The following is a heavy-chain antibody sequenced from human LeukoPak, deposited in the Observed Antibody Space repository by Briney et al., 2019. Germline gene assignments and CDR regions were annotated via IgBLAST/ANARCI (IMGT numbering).Heavy chain of an antibody. J-gene: IGHJ6*03. V-gene: IGHV3-48*02. CDR3: AKDWAAVATEQRGYYMDV. D-gene: IGHD5-12*01. CDR2: ISSTSRTI. CDR1: GFTFNTYG. Sequence: GGSLRLSCAASGFTFNTYGMNWVRQTPGKGLQWVSYISSTSRTIYYIDSVKGRFTISRDNAKNTLYLQMNSLRDEDTAVYYCAKDWAAVATEQRGYYMDVWGKGTTVIVSS.